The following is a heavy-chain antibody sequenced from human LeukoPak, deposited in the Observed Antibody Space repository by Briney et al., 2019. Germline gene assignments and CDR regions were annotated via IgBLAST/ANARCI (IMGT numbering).Heavy chain of an antibody. J-gene: IGHJ4*02. Sequence: SETLSLTCAVYGGSFSGYYWSWIRQPPGKGLEWIGEINHSGSTNYNPSLKSRVTISVYTSKNQFSLKLSSVTAADTAVYYCARGLGDCSSTSCSGVSVDYWGQGTLVTVSS. V-gene: IGHV4-34*01. CDR2: INHSGST. D-gene: IGHD2-2*01. CDR3: ARGLGDCSSTSCSGVSVDY. CDR1: GGSFSGYY.